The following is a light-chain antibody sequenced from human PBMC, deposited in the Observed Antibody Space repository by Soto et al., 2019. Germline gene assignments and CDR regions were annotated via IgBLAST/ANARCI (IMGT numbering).Light chain of an antibody. CDR2: TAS. CDR1: QSISSW. CDR3: QEYNSDSGLT. V-gene: IGKV1-5*03. J-gene: IGKJ4*01. Sequence: DIQMTQSPSTLSASVGDRVTITCRASQSISSWLAWYQQKPGKAPKLLIYTASNLKSGVPSRFSGSGSGTEFTLTISSLRPDDFATYYCQEYNSDSGLTFGGGTKVEIK.